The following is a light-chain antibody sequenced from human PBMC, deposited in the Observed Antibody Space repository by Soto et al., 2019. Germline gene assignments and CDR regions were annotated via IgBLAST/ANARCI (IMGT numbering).Light chain of an antibody. CDR1: HDITSY. CDR2: DAS. V-gene: IGKV1-33*01. J-gene: IGKJ3*01. Sequence: DIQMTQSPSSLSASVGDRVTITCQASHDITSYLNWYQHKPGKAPKLLIYDASIFEAGVPPRFSGSGSGTDFTFTISSLQPEDVATYYCQKCDYLPIFGPGTTVDLK. CDR3: QKCDYLPI.